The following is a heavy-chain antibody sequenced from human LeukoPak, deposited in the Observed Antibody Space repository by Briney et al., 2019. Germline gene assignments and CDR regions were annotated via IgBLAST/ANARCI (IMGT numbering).Heavy chain of an antibody. CDR2: INPNSGGT. D-gene: IGHD2-2*01. CDR3: AREGVVVVVPAAFKMDV. J-gene: IGHJ6*04. V-gene: IGHV1-2*02. CDR1: GYTFTGYY. Sequence: ASVKVSCKASGYTFTGYYMHWVRQAPGQGLEWMGWINPNSGGTNYAQKFQGRVTMTRDTSINTAYMELSRLRSDDTAVYYCAREGVVVVVPAAFKMDVWGKGTTVTVSS.